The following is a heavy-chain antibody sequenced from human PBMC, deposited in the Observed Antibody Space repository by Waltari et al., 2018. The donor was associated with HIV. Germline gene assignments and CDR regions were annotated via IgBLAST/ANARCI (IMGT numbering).Heavy chain of an antibody. Sequence: QVQMRESGPGLVKPSATLSLTCTVSGCSITSYSWGWIRQPPGRGLEWIGYVDFSGSTKYNPSLKSRVTISVDRSKNQFSLRVNSVTAADTAVYYCARQRQQPSVAWFDPWGQGALVTVSS. J-gene: IGHJ5*02. D-gene: IGHD6-13*01. V-gene: IGHV4-59*01. CDR3: ARQRQQPSVAWFDP. CDR1: GCSITSYS. CDR2: VDFSGST.